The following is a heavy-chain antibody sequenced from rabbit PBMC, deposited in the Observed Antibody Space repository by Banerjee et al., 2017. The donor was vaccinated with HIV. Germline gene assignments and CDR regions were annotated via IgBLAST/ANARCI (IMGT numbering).Heavy chain of an antibody. CDR2: IDTNSGST. J-gene: IGHJ3*01. Sequence: QSLEESGGDLVKPGASLTLTCTASGFSFSNTYYMSWVRQAPGEGLEWIGCIDTNSGSTWYASWVNGRFTISKTSSTTVTLQVTSLTAADTATYFCARGGYYAGEGYALWGQGTLVTVS. V-gene: IGHV1S40*01. CDR3: ARGGYYAGEGYAL. CDR1: GFSFSNTYY. D-gene: IGHD4-2*01.